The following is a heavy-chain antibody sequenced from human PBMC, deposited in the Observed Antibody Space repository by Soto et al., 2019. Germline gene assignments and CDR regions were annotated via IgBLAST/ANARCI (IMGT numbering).Heavy chain of an antibody. Sequence: EVQLVESGGGLVQPGGSLKLSCAVSGFTFSGSAMHWVRQASGKGLEWVGRIRSKSNSYATAYAASVKGRFTISREYSKNTAYLQMNSLKTEDTAVYYCTRGYGDYVRDYWGQGTLVTVSS. V-gene: IGHV3-73*01. CDR3: TRGYGDYVRDY. D-gene: IGHD4-17*01. J-gene: IGHJ4*02. CDR1: GFTFSGSA. CDR2: IRSKSNSYAT.